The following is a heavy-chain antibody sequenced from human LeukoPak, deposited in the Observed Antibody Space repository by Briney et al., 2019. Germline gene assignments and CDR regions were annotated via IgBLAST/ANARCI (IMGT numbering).Heavy chain of an antibody. Sequence: GGSLRLSCAASGFTFSSYGTHLVRQAPGQGLEWVAVISYDGSNKYYADSVKGRFTISRDNSKNTLYLQMNSLRAEDTAVYYCAKGYCGGDCYLDYWGQGTLVTVSS. J-gene: IGHJ4*02. D-gene: IGHD2-21*02. CDR2: ISYDGSNK. V-gene: IGHV3-30*18. CDR1: GFTFSSYG. CDR3: AKGYCGGDCYLDY.